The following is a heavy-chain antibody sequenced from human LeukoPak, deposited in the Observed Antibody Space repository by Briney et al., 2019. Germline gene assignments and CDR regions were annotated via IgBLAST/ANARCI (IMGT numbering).Heavy chain of an antibody. CDR2: ISYDGSNK. V-gene: IGHV3-30-3*01. J-gene: IGHJ5*02. CDR1: GFTFSSYA. Sequence: GGSLRLSCAASGFTFSSYAMHWVRQAPGKGLEWVAVISYDGSNKYYADSVKGRFTISRDNSKNTLYLQMNSLRAEDTAVYYCARDPRNVGLAPWGQGTLVTVSS. D-gene: IGHD2-15*01. CDR3: ARDPRNVGLAP.